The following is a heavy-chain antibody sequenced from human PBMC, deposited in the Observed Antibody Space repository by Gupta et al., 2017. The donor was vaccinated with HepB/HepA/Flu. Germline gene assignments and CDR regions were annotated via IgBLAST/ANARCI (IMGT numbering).Heavy chain of an antibody. V-gene: IGHV3-30*03. CDR2: ISYEGNTK. J-gene: IGHJ4*02. CDR1: GFSLTSCR. CDR3: ARGFPHYYDGYGYRADPLDY. Sequence: QVQLVASGGGVVHPGRSLRLSCAASGFSLTSCRMHWVRQAPGKGLEWVALISYEGNTKYYADSVRGRFTISRDTSKNTLYLEMNSLRPEDTALYYCARGFPHYYDGYGYRADPLDYWGQGTLVTVSS. D-gene: IGHD3-22*01.